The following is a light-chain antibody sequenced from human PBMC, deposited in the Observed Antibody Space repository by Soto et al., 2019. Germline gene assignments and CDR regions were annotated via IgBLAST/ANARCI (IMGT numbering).Light chain of an antibody. J-gene: IGLJ1*01. Sequence: QSVLTQPPSVSGAPGQRVTISCTGSISNIGAGYDVHWYQQLPGTAPKLLIYGNSNRPSGVPDRFSGSKSGTSASLAITGLRAEDEADYYCQSYDSSLSGLYVFGTGTKLTVL. CDR3: QSYDSSLSGLYV. CDR2: GNS. V-gene: IGLV1-40*01. CDR1: ISNIGAGYD.